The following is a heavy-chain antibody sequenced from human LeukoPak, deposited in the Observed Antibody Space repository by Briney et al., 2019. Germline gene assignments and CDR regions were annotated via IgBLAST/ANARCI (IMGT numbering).Heavy chain of an antibody. CDR3: AKEWDLTVFDS. CDR2: ISGSGGST. V-gene: IGHV3-23*01. D-gene: IGHD1-26*01. CDR1: GYTFTSYA. Sequence: GGSLRLSCAASGYTFTSYAMRWVRQAPGKGLEWVSAISGSGGSTYSAESVKGRFTISRDNSKNTLYLQMNSLRAEDTAVYYCAKEWDLTVFDSWGQGNLVTVSS. J-gene: IGHJ5*01.